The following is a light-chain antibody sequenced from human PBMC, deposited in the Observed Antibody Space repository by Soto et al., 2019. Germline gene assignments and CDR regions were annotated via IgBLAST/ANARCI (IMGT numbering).Light chain of an antibody. CDR1: NSDVGSYNR. CDR2: DVN. Sequence: QSVLTQPASVSGSPGQPITISCTGTNSDVGSYNRVSWYQQPPGTAPKLMIFDVNNRPSGVSYRFSGSKSGNTAYLTISGLQAEDEADYYCNSYTTSETYVFGTGTKVTVL. V-gene: IGLV2-14*01. J-gene: IGLJ1*01. CDR3: NSYTTSETYV.